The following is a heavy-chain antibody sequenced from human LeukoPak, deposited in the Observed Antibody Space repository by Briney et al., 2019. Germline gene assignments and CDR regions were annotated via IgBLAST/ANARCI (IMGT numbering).Heavy chain of an antibody. V-gene: IGHV4-34*01. CDR1: GVSFSGYY. CDR2: INHSGST. D-gene: IGHD6-13*01. CDR3: ARGKRSSSWYPYYYCMDV. J-gene: IGHJ6*03. Sequence: SETLSLTCAVYGVSFSGYYWSWIRQPPGKGLEWSGEINHSGSTNYNPSLKSRVTISVDTSKNQFSLKLSSVTAADTAVYYCARGKRSSSWYPYYYCMDVWGKGTTVTVSS.